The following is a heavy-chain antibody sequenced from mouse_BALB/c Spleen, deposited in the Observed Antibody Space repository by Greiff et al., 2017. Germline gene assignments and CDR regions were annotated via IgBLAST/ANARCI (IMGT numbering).Heavy chain of an antibody. V-gene: IGHV5-17*02. CDR2: ISSGSSTI. Sequence: EVQLVESGGGLVQPGGSRKLSCAASGFTFSSFGMHWVRQAPEKGLEWVAYISSGSSTIYYADTVKGRFTISSDNPKNTLFVQMTSLRFEATAMYYCARRPYGNYGGCAMDYWGQGTSVTVSS. CDR1: GFTFSSFG. D-gene: IGHD2-10*02. J-gene: IGHJ4*01. CDR3: ARRPYGNYGGCAMDY.